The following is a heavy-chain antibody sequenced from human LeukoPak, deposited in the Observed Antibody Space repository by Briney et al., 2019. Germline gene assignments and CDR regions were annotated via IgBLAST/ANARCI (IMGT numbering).Heavy chain of an antibody. V-gene: IGHV5-51*01. D-gene: IGHD5-18*01. CDR1: GFDFTSDG. CDR2: IYPGGSNG. Sequence: ESLRISCKCSGFDFTSDGITWVSHMPGKGLAWMGNIYPGGSNGRYSPSFQGEVTMSADKSINTVYLQWSSLKASDTAMYYCARQFHSAWFGFWGQGSLVTVSS. J-gene: IGHJ4*02. CDR3: ARQFHSAWFGF.